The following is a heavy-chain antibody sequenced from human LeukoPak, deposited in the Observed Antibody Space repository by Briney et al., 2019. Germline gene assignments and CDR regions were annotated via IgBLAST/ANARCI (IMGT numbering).Heavy chain of an antibody. D-gene: IGHD1-26*01. J-gene: IGHJ4*02. CDR1: GFTFSSYA. Sequence: GGSLRLSCAASGFTFSSYAMHWVRQAPGKGLEWVAVISYDGSNKYYADSVKGRFTISRDNSKNTLYLQMNSLRADDTAVYYCATSSSSGTYRLDYWGQGTLVTVSS. CDR3: ATSSSSGTYRLDY. CDR2: ISYDGSNK. V-gene: IGHV3-30*04.